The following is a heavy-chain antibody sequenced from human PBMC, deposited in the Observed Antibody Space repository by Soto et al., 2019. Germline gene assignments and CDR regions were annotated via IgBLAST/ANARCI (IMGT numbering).Heavy chain of an antibody. V-gene: IGHV3-30*03. CDR3: VRAPEHRSIDF. CDR2: ISYDGSNK. Sequence: GGSLRLSCAASGFTFSSYGMHWVRQAPGKGLEWVAVISYDGSNKYYADSVKGRFTISRDNSKNTLYLQMNSLRAEDTAVYYCVRAPEHRSIDFWGQGSLVTVSS. J-gene: IGHJ4*02. CDR1: GFTFSSYG. D-gene: IGHD2-21*01.